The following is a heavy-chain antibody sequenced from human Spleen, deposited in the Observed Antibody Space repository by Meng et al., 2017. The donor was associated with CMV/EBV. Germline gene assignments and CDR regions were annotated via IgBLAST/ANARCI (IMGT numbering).Heavy chain of an antibody. CDR2: ITPSASP. CDR1: GWTLSGSA. Sequence: GVSGWTLSGSARSWIRQPPGKGLEWIGEITPSASPNYSPSLKSRVTMSADTSKNQFSLRLNSVTAADRGIYYCAREKGSGYYWFDPWGQGTLVTVSS. D-gene: IGHD3-22*01. J-gene: IGHJ5*02. CDR3: AREKGSGYYWFDP. V-gene: IGHV4-34*01.